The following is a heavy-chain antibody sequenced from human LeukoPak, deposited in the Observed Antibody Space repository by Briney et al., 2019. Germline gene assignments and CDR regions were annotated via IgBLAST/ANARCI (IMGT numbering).Heavy chain of an antibody. J-gene: IGHJ4*02. D-gene: IGHD2-15*01. CDR2: ISYDGSNK. V-gene: IGHV3-30*18. CDR1: GFTFSSYA. Sequence: PGGSLRLSCAASGFTFSSYAMHWVRQAPGKGLEWVAVISYDGSNKYYADSVKGRFTISRDNSKNTLYLQMNSLRAEDTAVYYCAKSYPPLLPFDYWGQGTLVTVSS. CDR3: AKSYPPLLPFDY.